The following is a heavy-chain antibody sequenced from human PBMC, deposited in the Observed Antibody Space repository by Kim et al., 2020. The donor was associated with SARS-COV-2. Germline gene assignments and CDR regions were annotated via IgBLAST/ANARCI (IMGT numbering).Heavy chain of an antibody. V-gene: IGHV1-69*01. Sequence: TANDAQKFQGRVTITADESTSTAYMELSSLRSEDTAVYYCARGGDYLGNYWGQGTLVTVSS. CDR2: TA. CDR3: ARGGDYLGNY. D-gene: IGHD3-16*01. J-gene: IGHJ4*02.